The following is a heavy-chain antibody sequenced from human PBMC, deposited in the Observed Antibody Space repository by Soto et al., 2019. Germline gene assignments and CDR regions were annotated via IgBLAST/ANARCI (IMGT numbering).Heavy chain of an antibody. CDR2: INPAGTIT. CDR1: GFPFSHYW. D-gene: IGHD3-16*01. CDR3: TSDTFGLRDT. Sequence: GGSLRLSCAASGFPFSHYWMHWVRQTPGKGLVWVSRINPAGTITNYADSVEGRFTISRDNADSAVFLQMNSLSAEDTAIYYCTSDTFGLRDTWGQGTLVTVS. V-gene: IGHV3-74*01. J-gene: IGHJ5*02.